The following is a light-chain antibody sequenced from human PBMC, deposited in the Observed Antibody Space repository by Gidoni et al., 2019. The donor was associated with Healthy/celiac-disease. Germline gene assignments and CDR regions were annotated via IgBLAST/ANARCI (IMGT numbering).Light chain of an antibody. J-gene: IGLJ3*02. CDR3: QTWGTGIRV. V-gene: IGLV4-69*01. CDR1: SGHSSYA. CDR2: LNSDGSH. Sequence: QLLLTQSPSASASLGASVKLTCTLSSGHSSYAIAWHPQQPEKGPRYLMKLNSDGSHSKGDGIPDRFSGSSSGAERYLTISSLQSEDEADYYCQTWGTGIRVFGGGTKRTVL.